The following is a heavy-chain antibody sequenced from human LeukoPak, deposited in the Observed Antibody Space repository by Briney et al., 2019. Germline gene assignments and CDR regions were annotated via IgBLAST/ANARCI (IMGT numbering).Heavy chain of an antibody. CDR3: AKDMSGNTYYGSGSFDY. CDR2: ISWNSGSI. Sequence: GRSLRLSCAASGFTFDDYAMHWVRHAPGKGLEWVSGISWNSGSIGYADSVKGRFTISRDNAKNSLYLQMNSLRAEDMALYYCAKDMSGNTYYGSGSFDYWGQGTLVTVSS. J-gene: IGHJ4*02. D-gene: IGHD3-10*01. CDR1: GFTFDDYA. V-gene: IGHV3-9*03.